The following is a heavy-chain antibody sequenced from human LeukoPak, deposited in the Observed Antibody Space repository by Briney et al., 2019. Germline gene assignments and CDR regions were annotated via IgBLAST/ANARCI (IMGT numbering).Heavy chain of an antibody. CDR2: ISGSGGTT. D-gene: IGHD6-19*01. V-gene: IGHV3-23*01. CDR3: ARESGLGYDY. CDR1: GLPFSTYA. J-gene: IGHJ4*02. Sequence: GGSLRLSCAVSGLPFSTYAMTWVRQAPGKGLEWVSGISGSGGTTYSADSGKGRFTISRDNSKNTLYLQMNSLRAEDTAIYYCARESGLGYDYWGQGTLVTVSS.